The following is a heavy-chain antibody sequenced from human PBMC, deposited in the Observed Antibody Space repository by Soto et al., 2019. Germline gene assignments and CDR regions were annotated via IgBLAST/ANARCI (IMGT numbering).Heavy chain of an antibody. CDR1: GGSISSSSSYY. CDR2: IYYSGST. D-gene: IGHD5-18*01. V-gene: IGHV4-39*01. CDR3: ARTLLEDTFGMDV. Sequence: SETLSLTCTVSGGSISSSSSYYWGWIRQPPGKGLEWIGSIYYSGSTYYNPSLKSRVTMSVDTSKNQFFLKLCSVTAADTAVYYCARTLLEDTFGMDVWGQETTVTVSS. J-gene: IGHJ6*02.